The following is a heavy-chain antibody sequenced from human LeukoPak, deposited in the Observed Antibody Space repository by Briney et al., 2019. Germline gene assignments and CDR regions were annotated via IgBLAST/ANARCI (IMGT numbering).Heavy chain of an antibody. CDR1: GFTFSRYS. CDR2: ISSSSSYI. D-gene: IGHD6-13*01. CDR3: ARNIAAAGKGYYFDY. Sequence: GGPLTLSCAPSGFTFSRYSMICPRQAPGKGLEWVSSISSSSSYIYYADSVKGRFTISRGNAKNSLYLQMNSLRAEDTAVYYCARNIAAAGKGYYFDYWGQGTLVSVSS. V-gene: IGHV3-21*01. J-gene: IGHJ4*02.